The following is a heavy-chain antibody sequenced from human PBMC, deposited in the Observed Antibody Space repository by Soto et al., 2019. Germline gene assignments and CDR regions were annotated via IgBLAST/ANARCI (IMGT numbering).Heavy chain of an antibody. CDR2: IGYDGSGK. CDR3: AKEDYSFFDS. J-gene: IGHJ4*02. CDR1: GFTFGSHG. D-gene: IGHD2-15*01. V-gene: IGHV3-30*18. Sequence: QVQLVESGGGVVQPGRSLRLSCEASGFTFGSHGMHWVRQAPGKGLEWVALIGYDGSGKYYTDSVKGRFTISRDNSKNMMYLQMNSLRAEDTAIYYCAKEDYSFFDSWGQGTLVTVSS.